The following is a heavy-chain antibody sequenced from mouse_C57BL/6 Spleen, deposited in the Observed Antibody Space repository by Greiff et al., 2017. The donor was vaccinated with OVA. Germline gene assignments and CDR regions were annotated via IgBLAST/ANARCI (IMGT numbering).Heavy chain of an antibody. Sequence: VQLQQSGPELVKPGASVKISCEASGYSFTDYNMNWVKQSNGKSLEWIGVINPNYGTTSYNQKFKGKATLSVDQSSSTAYMQLNSLTSEDSAVYYCASEGYSNYRYYFDYWGQGTTLTVSS. J-gene: IGHJ2*01. CDR3: ASEGYSNYRYYFDY. V-gene: IGHV1-39*01. CDR1: GYSFTDYN. CDR2: INPNYGTT. D-gene: IGHD2-5*01.